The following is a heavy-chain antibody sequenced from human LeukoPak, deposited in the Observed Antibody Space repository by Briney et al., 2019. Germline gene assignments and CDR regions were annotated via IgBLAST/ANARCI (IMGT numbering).Heavy chain of an antibody. CDR2: INPSGGST. J-gene: IGHJ4*02. CDR3: ARDTVVPAGIGMDNTDY. CDR1: GYTFTSYG. D-gene: IGHD2-2*01. Sequence: ASVKVSCKASGYTFTSYGISWVRQAPGQGLEWMGIINPSGGSTSYAQKFQGRVTMTRDTSTSTVYMELSSLRSEDTAVYYCARDTVVPAGIGMDNTDYWGQGTLVTVSS. V-gene: IGHV1-46*01.